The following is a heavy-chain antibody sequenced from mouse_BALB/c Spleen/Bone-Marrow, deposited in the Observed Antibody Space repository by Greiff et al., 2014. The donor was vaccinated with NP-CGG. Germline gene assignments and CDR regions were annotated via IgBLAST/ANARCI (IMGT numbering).Heavy chain of an antibody. D-gene: IGHD3-1*01. CDR1: GFIFSYYA. V-gene: IGHV5-9-4*01. Sequence: EVQRVESGGGLVKPGGSLKLSCAASGFIFSYYAMSWVRQSPEKRLEWVAEISSGGSYTYYPDTVTGRFTISRDNAKNTLYLEMSSLRSEDTAMYYCTRDRGDDWGQGTSVTVSS. CDR2: ISSGGSYT. J-gene: IGHJ4*01. CDR3: TRDRGDD.